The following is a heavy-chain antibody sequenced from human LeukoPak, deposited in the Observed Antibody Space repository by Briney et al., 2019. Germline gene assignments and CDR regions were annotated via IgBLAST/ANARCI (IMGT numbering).Heavy chain of an antibody. D-gene: IGHD1-26*01. J-gene: IGHJ4*02. CDR2: INGSGGST. Sequence: PGGXXXLSCADSGFSLRSYALTWVRQAPGKGLEGVSAINGSGGSTYYADSVKGRFTIYRDNTKRRLYVQMNSLSAEDSAVYYFAKDHGIWPYYLDYWVQGTLVTVSS. V-gene: IGHV3-23*01. CDR3: AKDHGIWPYYLDY. CDR1: GFSLRSYA.